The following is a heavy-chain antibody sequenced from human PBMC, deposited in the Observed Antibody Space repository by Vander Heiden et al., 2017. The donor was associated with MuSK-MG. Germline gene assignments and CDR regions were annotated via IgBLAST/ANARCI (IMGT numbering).Heavy chain of an antibody. V-gene: IGHV3-7*01. J-gene: IGHJ3*01. CDR1: GFPFSNYW. Sequence: EVQLVESGGGLVQPGGSLRLSCAASGFPFSNYWMNWVRQAPGKGLEWVANIKQDGSEKNYVDSVKGRFTISRDNAQNSLHLQMNSLRSDDTAVYYCAKGVEWDLLLGACDAWGQGTMVAVSS. D-gene: IGHD1-26*01. CDR2: IKQDGSEK. CDR3: AKGVEWDLLLGACDA.